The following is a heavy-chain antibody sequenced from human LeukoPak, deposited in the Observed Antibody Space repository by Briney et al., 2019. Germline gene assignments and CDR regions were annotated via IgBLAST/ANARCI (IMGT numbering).Heavy chain of an antibody. Sequence: PGRSLRLSCAASGFTFSSYAMHWVRQAPGKGLEWVAVISYDGSNKYYADSVKGRFTISRDNSKNTLSLQMNSLRAEDTAVYYCARDRKAYGDCEGSFFDYWGQGTLVTVSS. J-gene: IGHJ4*02. CDR1: GFTFSSYA. CDR3: ARDRKAYGDCEGSFFDY. CDR2: ISYDGSNK. V-gene: IGHV3-30-3*01. D-gene: IGHD4-17*01.